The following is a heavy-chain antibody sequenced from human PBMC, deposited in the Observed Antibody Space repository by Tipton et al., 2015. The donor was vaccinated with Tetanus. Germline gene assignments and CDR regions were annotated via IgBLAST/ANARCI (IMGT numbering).Heavy chain of an antibody. CDR3: ARGFWFDP. CDR1: GASVTSNGYY. CDR2: KYHSGSA. V-gene: IGHV4-39*01. J-gene: IGHJ5*02. Sequence: TLSLTCNVSGASVTSNGYYWGWIRQPPGKGPEWIGSKYHSGSAYYNPSLRSRVTISVDTPKNQFSLKLTSVIASDTAVYYCARGFWFDPWGQGTLVTVSS.